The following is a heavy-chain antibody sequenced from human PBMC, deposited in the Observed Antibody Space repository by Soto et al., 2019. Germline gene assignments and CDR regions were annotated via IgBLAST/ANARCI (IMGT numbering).Heavy chain of an antibody. CDR1: GGSISSDY. D-gene: IGHD6-13*01. CDR3: AKGEYSSSWPYYYYYYYMDV. J-gene: IGHJ6*03. V-gene: IGHV4-59*01. CDR2: IYYSGST. Sequence: PEKLSLTYTVSGGSISSDYWSWSRQPPGKGLEWIGNIYYSGSTNYNPSLKSRVTISVDTSKNQFSLKLSSVTAADTAVYYCAKGEYSSSWPYYYYYYYMDVWGKGTTVT.